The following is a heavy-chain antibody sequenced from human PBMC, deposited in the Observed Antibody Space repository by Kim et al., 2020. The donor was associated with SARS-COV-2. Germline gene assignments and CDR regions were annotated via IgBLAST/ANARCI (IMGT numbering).Heavy chain of an antibody. CDR2: IYYSGST. D-gene: IGHD2-21*02. Sequence: SETLSLTCTVSGGSISSYYWSWIRQPPGKGLEWVGYIYYSGSTNYNPSLKSRVTISVDTSKNQFSLKLSSVTAADTAVYYCASAPRCGGGCPWGQGTLVTVPS. J-gene: IGHJ5*02. V-gene: IGHV4-59*08. CDR3: ASAPRCGGGCP. CDR1: GGSISSYY.